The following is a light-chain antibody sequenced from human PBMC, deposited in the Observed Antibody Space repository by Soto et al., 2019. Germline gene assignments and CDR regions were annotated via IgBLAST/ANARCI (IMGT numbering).Light chain of an antibody. Sequence: QSVLTQPPSESGSPGQRVTISCSGSSSNIGSNYVYWYQQLPGTAPKLLIYRNNQRPSGVPDRFSGSKSGTSASLAISGLRSEDEADYYCAAWDDSLNGLFGGGTKVTVL. CDR3: AAWDDSLNGL. V-gene: IGLV1-47*01. CDR1: SSNIGSNY. CDR2: RNN. J-gene: IGLJ2*01.